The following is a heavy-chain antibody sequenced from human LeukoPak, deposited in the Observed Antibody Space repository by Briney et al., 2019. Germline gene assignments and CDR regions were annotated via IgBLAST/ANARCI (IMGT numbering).Heavy chain of an antibody. Sequence: SETLSLTCTVSGGSISSSNWWSWVRQPPGKGLEWIGEIYHSGSTNYNPSLKSRVTISVDKSKNQFSLKLSSVTAADTDVYYCARDRVGADAFDIWGQGTMVTVSS. V-gene: IGHV4-4*02. J-gene: IGHJ3*02. D-gene: IGHD1-26*01. CDR3: ARDRVGADAFDI. CDR2: IYHSGST. CDR1: GGSISSSNW.